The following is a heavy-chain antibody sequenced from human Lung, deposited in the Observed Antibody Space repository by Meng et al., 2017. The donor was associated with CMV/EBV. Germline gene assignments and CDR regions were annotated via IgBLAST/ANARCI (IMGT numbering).Heavy chain of an antibody. Sequence: ASVKVSXKASGYKFTDYGITWVRQAPGQGLEWMGWIYTYNGNTNFAQNVQGRGSMTRDTSTSTAYMELRSLRSDDTAVYYCARSKIAARSHYYYGMDVWGQGTTVTV. CDR2: IYTYNGNT. CDR1: GYKFTDYG. V-gene: IGHV1-18*01. D-gene: IGHD6-6*01. J-gene: IGHJ6*02. CDR3: ARSKIAARSHYYYGMDV.